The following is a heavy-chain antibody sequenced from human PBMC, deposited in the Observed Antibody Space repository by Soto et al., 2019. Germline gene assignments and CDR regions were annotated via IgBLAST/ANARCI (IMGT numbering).Heavy chain of an antibody. CDR1: GFTFSDYY. V-gene: IGHV3-11*01. D-gene: IGHD6-19*01. CDR3: AGARVYDLAVADYFDY. J-gene: IGHJ4*02. CDR2: ISSSGSTI. Sequence: QVQLVESGGGLVKPGGSLRLSCAASGFTFSDYYMSWIRQAPGKGLEWVSYISSSGSTIYYADSVKGRFTISRDNAKNSLDLQMNSPRAGDTAVYYCAGARVYDLAVADYFDYWGQGTLVTVSA.